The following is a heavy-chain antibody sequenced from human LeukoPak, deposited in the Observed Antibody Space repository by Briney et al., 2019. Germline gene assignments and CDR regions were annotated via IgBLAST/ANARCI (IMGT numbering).Heavy chain of an antibody. J-gene: IGHJ4*02. CDR1: GLIVSSNX. CDR3: ACSGPYSNGGVMTDY. V-gene: IGHV3-66*01. D-gene: IGHD6-19*01. CDR2: IYRDGNT. Sequence: GGSLRLSCAASGLIVSSNXXXXXXXXXXXXXXXXXIIYRDGNTNYADSVKGRFTISRDNSKNTLSLQMNSLRAEDTAVYYCACSGPYSNGGVMTDYWGQGTLVTVSS.